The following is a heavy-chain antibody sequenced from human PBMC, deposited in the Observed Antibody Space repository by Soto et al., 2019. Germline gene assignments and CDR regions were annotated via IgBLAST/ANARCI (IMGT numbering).Heavy chain of an antibody. J-gene: IGHJ6*02. Sequence: VKVSCKASGYTFTSYYMHWVRQAPGQGLEWMGIINPSGGSTSYAQKFQGRVTMTRDTSTSTVYMELSSLRSEDTVVYYCARGSFSKLVAAAGPQTYYYYYYGMDVWGQGTTVTVSS. CDR3: ARGSFSKLVAAAGPQTYYYYYYGMDV. V-gene: IGHV1-46*01. D-gene: IGHD6-13*01. CDR2: INPSGGST. CDR1: GYTFTSYY.